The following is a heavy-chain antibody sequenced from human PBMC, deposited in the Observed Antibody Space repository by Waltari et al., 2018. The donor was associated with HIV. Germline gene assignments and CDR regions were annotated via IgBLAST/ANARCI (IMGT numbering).Heavy chain of an antibody. CDR1: GGSFNGSY. V-gene: IGHV4-34*02. CDR2: VDYSGDT. J-gene: IGHJ1*01. CDR3: ARGPRALVFVIVEYFQP. D-gene: IGHD2-2*01. Sequence: VQLQQWGTGRLMPSETLSLTCAVYGGSFNGSYWTWIRQSPGNGLEWIGEVDYSGDTNCDPSVKSRLTIPVASAENQFSPRLTSMATGDSVLYYCARGPRALVFVIVEYFQPWGEGTLVTVSS.